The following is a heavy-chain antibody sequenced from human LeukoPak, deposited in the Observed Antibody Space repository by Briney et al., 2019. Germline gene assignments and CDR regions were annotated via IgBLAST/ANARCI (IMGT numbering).Heavy chain of an antibody. Sequence: GGSLRLSCAASGFTFSNYGMHWVRQAPGKGLEWVAIIPFDGSNKYYADSVKGRFTISRDNSKNTLYLQVNSLRAEDTAVYYCAKDKGAGYSSGWLYFDYWGQGTLVTVSS. CDR2: IPFDGSNK. J-gene: IGHJ4*02. CDR3: AKDKGAGYSSGWLYFDY. V-gene: IGHV3-30*18. CDR1: GFTFSNYG. D-gene: IGHD6-19*01.